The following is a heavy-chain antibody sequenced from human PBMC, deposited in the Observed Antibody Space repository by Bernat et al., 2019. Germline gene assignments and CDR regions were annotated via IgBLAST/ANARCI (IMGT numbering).Heavy chain of an antibody. CDR2: ISGSGGST. CDR1: GFTFSSYS. J-gene: IGHJ4*02. CDR3: ASPLYYYDSSGYYLDY. D-gene: IGHD3-22*01. V-gene: IGHV3-23*01. Sequence: EVQLLESGGGLVQPGGSLRLSCAASGFTFSSYSMSWVRQAPGKGLAWVSAISGSGGSTYSADSVKGRFTISRDNSKNKLYVQMNSMRAEDTAVYYCASPLYYYDSSGYYLDYWGQGTLVTVSS.